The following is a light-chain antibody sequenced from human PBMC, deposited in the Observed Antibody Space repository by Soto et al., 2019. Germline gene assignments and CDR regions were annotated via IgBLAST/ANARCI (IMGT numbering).Light chain of an antibody. V-gene: IGLV2-8*01. CDR2: EVN. CDR1: SSDVGGYNF. CDR3: TSYAGGNNV. J-gene: IGLJ1*01. Sequence: QSALTQPPSASGSPGQSVTISCTGTSSDVGGYNFVSWYQQYPCKVPKLMVYEVNKRPSGVPDRFSGSKSGNTASLTVSGLQAEDEADYYCTSYAGGNNVFGTGTKLTVL.